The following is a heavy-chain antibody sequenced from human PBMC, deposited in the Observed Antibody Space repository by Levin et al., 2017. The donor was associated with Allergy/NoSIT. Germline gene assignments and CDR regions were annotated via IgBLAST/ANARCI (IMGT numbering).Heavy chain of an antibody. CDR2: ISSSGGKT. CDR3: VKDHGGSGRSD. Sequence: GGSLRLSCAVSGFTFSDYAMTWVRQPPDKGPECVSSISSSGGKTYYADSVRGRFSISRDNSKDTLYLQMNSLRAEDTAIYYCVKDHGGSGRSDWGQGTLVTVSS. CDR1: GFTFSDYA. V-gene: IGHV3-23*01. J-gene: IGHJ4*02. D-gene: IGHD3-16*01.